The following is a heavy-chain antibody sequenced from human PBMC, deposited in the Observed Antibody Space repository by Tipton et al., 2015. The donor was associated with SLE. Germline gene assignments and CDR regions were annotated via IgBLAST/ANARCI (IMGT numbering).Heavy chain of an antibody. CDR1: GGSISSSY. V-gene: IGHV4-59*01. J-gene: IGHJ6*03. CDR2: IYYSGST. Sequence: TLSLTCTVSGGSISSSYWSWIRQPPGKGLEWIWYIYYSGSTNYNPPLKRRATISVDTSKNQFSLKLSSVTAADTAVYYCARVRVTLYYYYMDVWGKGTTVTVSS. CDR3: ARVRVTLYYYYMDV.